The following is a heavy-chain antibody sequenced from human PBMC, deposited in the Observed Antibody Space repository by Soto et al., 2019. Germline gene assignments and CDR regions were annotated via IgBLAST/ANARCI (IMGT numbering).Heavy chain of an antibody. CDR2: INAGNGNT. J-gene: IGHJ4*02. CDR1: GYTFTSYA. V-gene: IGHV1-3*01. CDR3: ARKPYYGDYAQVPFDY. D-gene: IGHD4-17*01. Sequence: ASVKVSCKASGYTFTSYAMHWVRQAPGQRLEWMGWINAGNGNTKYSQKFQGRVTITRDTSASTAYMELSSLRSEDTAVYYCARKPYYGDYAQVPFDYWGRGTLVTVSS.